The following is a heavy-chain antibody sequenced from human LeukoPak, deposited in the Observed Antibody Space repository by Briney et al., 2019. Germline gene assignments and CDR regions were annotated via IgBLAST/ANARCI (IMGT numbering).Heavy chain of an antibody. J-gene: IGHJ4*02. CDR1: GFTFSSYW. V-gene: IGHV3-74*01. CDR2: INTDGSST. D-gene: IGHD1-26*01. Sequence: GGSLRLSCAASGFTFSSYWMHWVRQAPGKGLVWVSRINTDGSSTTYADSVKGRFTISRDNAKNTLYLQMNSLRAEDTAVYYCARDNQWELLSAVDYWGQGTLVTVSS. CDR3: ARDNQWELLSAVDY.